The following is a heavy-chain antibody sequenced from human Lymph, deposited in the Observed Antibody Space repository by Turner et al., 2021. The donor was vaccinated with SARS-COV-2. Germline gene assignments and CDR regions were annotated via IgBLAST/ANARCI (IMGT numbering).Heavy chain of an antibody. CDR2: IYYSWST. CDR1: GGSISSGDYY. D-gene: IGHD2-8*01. Sequence: QVQLQESGPGLVKPSQTLSLTCTVSGGSISSGDYYWSWIRQPPGKGLEWIGYIYYSWSTYYNPSLKSRVTRSVDTSKNQFSLKLSSVTAADTAVYYCSRVVVLRRAYFDYWGQGTLVTVSS. V-gene: IGHV4-30-4*01. CDR3: SRVVVLRRAYFDY. J-gene: IGHJ4*02.